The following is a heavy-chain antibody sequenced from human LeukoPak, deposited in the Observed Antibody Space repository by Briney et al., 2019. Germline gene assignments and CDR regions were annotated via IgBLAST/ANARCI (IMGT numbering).Heavy chain of an antibody. J-gene: IGHJ6*03. CDR3: AKTFRSTSMDV. Sequence: GGSLRLSCAASGFTFSSYWMSWVRQAPGKGLEWVANIKQDGSEKYYVDSVKGQFTISRDNSKNTLYLQMNSLRAEDTAVYYCAKTFRSTSMDVWGKGTTVTVSS. V-gene: IGHV3-7*03. CDR2: IKQDGSEK. CDR1: GFTFSSYW. D-gene: IGHD2-2*01.